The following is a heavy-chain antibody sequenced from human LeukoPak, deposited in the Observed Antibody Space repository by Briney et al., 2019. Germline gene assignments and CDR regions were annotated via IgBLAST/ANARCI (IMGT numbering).Heavy chain of an antibody. CDR2: MNPGSGDT. Sequence: ASVKVSCKTSGFTFTTHDINWVRQATGQGLEWMGWMNPGSGDTGYAQRFQGRVTMTRDTSINTAYMELNSLTSEDAAVYYCASSPGGYCSSTSCYRFAYYFDYWGQGTLVTVSS. CDR3: ASSPGGYCSSTSCYRFAYYFDY. CDR1: GFTFTTHD. V-gene: IGHV1-8*01. D-gene: IGHD2-2*01. J-gene: IGHJ4*02.